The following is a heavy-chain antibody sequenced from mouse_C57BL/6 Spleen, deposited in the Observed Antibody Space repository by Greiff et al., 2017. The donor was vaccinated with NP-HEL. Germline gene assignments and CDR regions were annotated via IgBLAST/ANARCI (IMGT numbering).Heavy chain of an antibody. V-gene: IGHV1-22*01. CDR3: ARRATASRKGFAY. D-gene: IGHD1-2*01. Sequence: VQLQQSGPELVKPGASVKMSCKASGYTFTDYNMHWVKQSHGKSLEWIGYINPNNGGTSYNQKFKGKATLTVNKSSSTAYMELRSLTSEDSAVYYCARRATASRKGFAYWGQGTLVTVSA. J-gene: IGHJ3*01. CDR2: INPNNGGT. CDR1: GYTFTDYN.